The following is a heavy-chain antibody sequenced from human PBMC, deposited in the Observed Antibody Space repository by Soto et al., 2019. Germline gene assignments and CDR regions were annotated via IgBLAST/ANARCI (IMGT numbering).Heavy chain of an antibody. Sequence: GASVKVSCKASGYTFTGYYMHWVRQAPGQGLEWMGWINPNSGGTNYAQKFQGWVTMTRDTSISTAYMELSRLRSDDAAVYYCARAGIGLGYCSGGSCSAIDYWGQGTLVTVSS. D-gene: IGHD2-15*01. CDR2: INPNSGGT. CDR1: GYTFTGYY. J-gene: IGHJ4*02. CDR3: ARAGIGLGYCSGGSCSAIDY. V-gene: IGHV1-2*04.